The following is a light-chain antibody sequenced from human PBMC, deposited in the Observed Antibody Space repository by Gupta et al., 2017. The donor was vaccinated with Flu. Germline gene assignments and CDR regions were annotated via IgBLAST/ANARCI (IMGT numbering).Light chain of an antibody. Sequence: PATLSVSVGERVTLSCRASQSVMSSLAWYQQKPGQAPKLLIYSESSRDTGIPARFSGSGSETEFTLTISSLQSEDFAAYYCQQYNNWSGTFGPGTKVDIK. CDR1: QSVMSS. CDR2: SES. J-gene: IGKJ3*01. CDR3: QQYNNWSGT. V-gene: IGKV3-15*01.